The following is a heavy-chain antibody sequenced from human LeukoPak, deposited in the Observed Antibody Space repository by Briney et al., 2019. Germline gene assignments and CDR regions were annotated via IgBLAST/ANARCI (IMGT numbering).Heavy chain of an antibody. J-gene: IGHJ4*02. V-gene: IGHV3-23*01. CDR2: ISGSGGST. CDR3: AKDDITYYDIWSGQFFDY. D-gene: IGHD3-3*01. CDR1: GFTFSSYA. Sequence: GGSLRLSCAASGFTFSSYAMSWVRQSPGKGLEWVSAISGSGGSTYYADSVKGRFTISRDNSKNTLYLQMNSLRAEDTAVYYCAKDDITYYDIWSGQFFDYWGQGTLVTVSS.